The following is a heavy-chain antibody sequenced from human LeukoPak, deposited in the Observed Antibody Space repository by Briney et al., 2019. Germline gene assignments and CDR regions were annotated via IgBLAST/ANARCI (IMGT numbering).Heavy chain of an antibody. Sequence: PSETLSLTCTVSSGSISRTNYYWGWIRQAPGKGLEWVSGISGSGGSTYYADSVKGRFTISRDNSKNTLSLQMSSLKAEDTAIYYCAKTELVMNYYYYVDVWGKGTTVTVSS. CDR3: AKTELVMNYYYYVDV. J-gene: IGHJ6*03. CDR1: SGSISRTNYY. V-gene: IGHV3-23*01. CDR2: ISGSGGST. D-gene: IGHD3-10*01.